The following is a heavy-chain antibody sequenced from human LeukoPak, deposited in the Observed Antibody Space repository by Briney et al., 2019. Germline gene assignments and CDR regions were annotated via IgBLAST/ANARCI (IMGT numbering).Heavy chain of an antibody. D-gene: IGHD4-11*01. V-gene: IGHV3-7*01. CDR3: ARVVTD. J-gene: IGHJ4*02. CDR2: IKQDGSEK. Sequence: GGPRSLSWAASEFPFISFGRSWAPKPPGRGLEWVANIKQDGSEKYYVDSVKGRFTTSRDNAKNSLYLQMNSLRAEDTAVYYCARVVTDWGQGTLVTVSS. CDR1: EFPFISFG.